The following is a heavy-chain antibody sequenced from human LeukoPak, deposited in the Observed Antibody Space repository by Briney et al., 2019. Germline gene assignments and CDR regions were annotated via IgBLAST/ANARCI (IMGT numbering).Heavy chain of an antibody. J-gene: IGHJ5*02. V-gene: IGHV3-21*01. CDR2: ISSSSSYI. Sequence: GGSLRLSCAASGFTFSSYSMNWVRQAPGKGLEWVSSISSSSSYIYYADSVKGRFTISRDNAKNSLYLQMNSLRAEDTAVYYCAREIEYSSPRFNWFDPWGQGTLVTVSS. CDR3: AREIEYSSPRFNWFDP. CDR1: GFTFSSYS. D-gene: IGHD6-6*01.